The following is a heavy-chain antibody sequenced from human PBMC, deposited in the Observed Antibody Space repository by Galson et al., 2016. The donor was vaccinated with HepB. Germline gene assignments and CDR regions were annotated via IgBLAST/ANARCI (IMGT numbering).Heavy chain of an antibody. D-gene: IGHD3-22*01. CDR1: GGSITDYR. J-gene: IGHJ4*02. CDR3: ARSGTYYIFDF. Sequence: SETLSLTCSVSGGSITDYRWSWIRQPPGKGLEWIGYFYGSGRTDYNPSLKSRVTLSVDTSKNQFSLKLSSMTAADTAVYYCARSGTYYIFDFWGQGTLVTVSS. CDR2: FYGSGRT. V-gene: IGHV4-59*01.